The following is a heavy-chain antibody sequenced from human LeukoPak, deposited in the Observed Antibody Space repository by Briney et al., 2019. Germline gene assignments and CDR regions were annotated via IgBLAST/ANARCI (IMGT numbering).Heavy chain of an antibody. J-gene: IGHJ5*02. CDR2: INNSGST. CDR1: GGSFSGYY. Sequence: SETLSLTCAVYGGSFSGYYWSWIRQPPGKGLEWIGEINNSGSTNYNPSLKSRVTISVDTSKNQLSLKLSSVTAADTAVYYCARGRGIAVAGTVNWFDPWGQGTLVTVSS. V-gene: IGHV4-34*01. D-gene: IGHD6-19*01. CDR3: ARGRGIAVAGTVNWFDP.